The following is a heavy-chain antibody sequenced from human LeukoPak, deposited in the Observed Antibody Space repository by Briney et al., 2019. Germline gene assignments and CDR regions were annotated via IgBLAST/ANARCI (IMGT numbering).Heavy chain of an antibody. CDR2: IYYSGST. Sequence: SETLSLTCTVSGGSISSSSYYWGWIRQPPGTGLEWIGSIYYSGSTYYNPSLKSRVTISVDTSKNQFSLKLSSVTAADTAVYSCARLSIIYDSSGYLSQGFDYWGQGTLVTVSS. V-gene: IGHV4-39*01. D-gene: IGHD3-22*01. J-gene: IGHJ4*02. CDR1: GGSISSSSYY. CDR3: ARLSIIYDSSGYLSQGFDY.